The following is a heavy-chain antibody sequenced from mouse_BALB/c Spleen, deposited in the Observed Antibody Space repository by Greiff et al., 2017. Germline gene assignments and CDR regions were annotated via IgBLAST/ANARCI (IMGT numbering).Heavy chain of an antibody. CDR1: GYTFTSYW. V-gene: IGHV1-69*02. CDR2: IYPSDSYT. J-gene: IGHJ4*01. CDR3: TRGAMDY. Sequence: VQLQQPGAELVRPGASVKLSCKASGYTFTSYWINWVKQRPGQGLEWIGNIYPSDSYTNYNQKFKDKATLTVDKSSSTAYMQLSSPTSEDSAVYYCTRGAMDYWGQGTSVTVSS.